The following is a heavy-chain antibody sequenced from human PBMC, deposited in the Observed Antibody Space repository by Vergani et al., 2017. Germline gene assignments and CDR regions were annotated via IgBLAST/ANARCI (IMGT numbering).Heavy chain of an antibody. CDR2: ISRRSDTI. D-gene: IGHD1-1*01. CDR1: GFTFSSYN. CDR3: AKNPGISTTRHYYAMDV. Sequence: EVQLVESGGGLVQPGGSLRLSCTASGFTFSSYNMNWVRQAPGKGLEWVSYISRRSDTIYYADSVKGRFTVSRDNAKNSLFLQLNGLRAEDTAVYYCAKNPGISTTRHYYAMDVWGQGTTVTVSS. V-gene: IGHV3-48*01. J-gene: IGHJ6*02.